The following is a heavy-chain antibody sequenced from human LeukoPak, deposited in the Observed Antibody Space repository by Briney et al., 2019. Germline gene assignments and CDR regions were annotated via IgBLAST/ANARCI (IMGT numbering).Heavy chain of an antibody. V-gene: IGHV4-39*01. D-gene: IGHD5-12*01. J-gene: IGHJ4*02. CDR2: IYYSGST. Sequence: PSETLSLTCTVSGGSISSSSYYWGWIRQPPGKGLEWIGNIYYSGSTYYNPSLKSRVTISVDTSKNQFSLKLSSVTAADTAVYYCARQDKWLRDYWGQGTLVTVSS. CDR1: GGSISSSSYY. CDR3: ARQDKWLRDY.